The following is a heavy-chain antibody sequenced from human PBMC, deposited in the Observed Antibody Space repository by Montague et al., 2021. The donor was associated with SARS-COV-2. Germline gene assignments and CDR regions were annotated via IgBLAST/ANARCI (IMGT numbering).Heavy chain of an antibody. J-gene: IGHJ3*02. CDR1: GDSVSSKSVA. CDR3: ASSGITLTGLDAFDI. CDR2: TYYRSKWDS. D-gene: IGHD3-9*01. Sequence: CAISGDSVSSKSVAWNWIRQSPSRGLEWLGRTYYRSKWDSDYAXXXKXXLVITPDTSKNQVPLQLDSVIPEDTAVYFCASSGITLTGLDAFDIWGQGTMVTVSS. V-gene: IGHV6-1*01.